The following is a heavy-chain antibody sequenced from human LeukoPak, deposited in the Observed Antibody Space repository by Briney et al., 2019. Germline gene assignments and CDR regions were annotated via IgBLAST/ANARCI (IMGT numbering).Heavy chain of an antibody. CDR1: GFTFSSYS. J-gene: IGHJ4*02. D-gene: IGHD3-9*01. V-gene: IGHV3-48*01. Sequence: HPGGSLRLSCAASGFTFSSYSMNWVRRAPGEGLEWVSYISSSSSAIYYADSVKGRFTISRDNAKNSLYLQMNSLRAEDTAVYYCARRYYDILTGYPYYFDYWGQGTLVTVSS. CDR3: ARRYYDILTGYPYYFDY. CDR2: ISSSSSAI.